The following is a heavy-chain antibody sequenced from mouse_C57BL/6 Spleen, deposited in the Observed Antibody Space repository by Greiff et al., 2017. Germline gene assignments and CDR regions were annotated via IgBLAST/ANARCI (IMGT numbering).Heavy chain of an antibody. CDR1: GYTFTDYE. D-gene: IGHD3-1*01. V-gene: IGHV1-15*01. J-gene: IGHJ2*01. CDR3: TLTARGFDY. Sequence: LQESGAELVRPGASVTLSCKASGYTFTDYEMHWVKQIPVHGLEWIGAIDPETGGTAYNQKFKGKAILTADKSSSTAYMELRSLTSEDSAVYYCTLTARGFDYWGQGTTLTVSS. CDR2: IDPETGGT.